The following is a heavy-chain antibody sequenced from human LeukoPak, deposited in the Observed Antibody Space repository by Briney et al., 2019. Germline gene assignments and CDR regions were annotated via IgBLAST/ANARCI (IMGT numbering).Heavy chain of an antibody. V-gene: IGHV3-23*01. Sequence: GGSLRLSCAASGFTFSRYAMSWVRQAPGKGLEWVSAISGSGGSTYYADSVKGRLTISRDNSKNTLYLQMNSLRAEDTAVYYCAKDPTVVTSPEGDYFDYWGQGTLVTVSS. CDR1: GFTFSRYA. J-gene: IGHJ4*02. D-gene: IGHD4-23*01. CDR2: ISGSGGST. CDR3: AKDPTVVTSPEGDYFDY.